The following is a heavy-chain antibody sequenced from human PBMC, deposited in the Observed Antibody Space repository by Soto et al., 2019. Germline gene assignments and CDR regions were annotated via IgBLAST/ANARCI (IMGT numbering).Heavy chain of an antibody. CDR1: GYTFTSYA. J-gene: IGHJ5*02. V-gene: IGHV1-3*01. CDR2: INAGNGNT. D-gene: IGHD2-15*01. CDR3: ARDSFVVVVAATEGPGWFDP. Sequence: ASVKVSCKASGYTFTSYARHWVRQAPGKRLEWMGWINAGNGNTKYSQKFQGRVTITRDTSASTAYMELSSLRSEDTAVYYCARDSFVVVVAATEGPGWFDPWGQRTLVTVSS.